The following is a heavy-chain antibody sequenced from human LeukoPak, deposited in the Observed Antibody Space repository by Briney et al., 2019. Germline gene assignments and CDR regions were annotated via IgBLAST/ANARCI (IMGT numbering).Heavy chain of an antibody. Sequence: SETLSLTCAVYGGSFSGYYWSWIRQPPGKGLEWIGEINHSGSTNYNPSLKSRVTISVDTSKNQFSLKLSSVTAADTAVYYCARGNGDYGDYDFHFSYYIDYWGQGTLVTVSS. CDR3: ARGNGDYGDYDFHFSYYIDY. CDR1: GGSFSGYY. D-gene: IGHD4-17*01. V-gene: IGHV4-34*01. J-gene: IGHJ4*02. CDR2: INHSGST.